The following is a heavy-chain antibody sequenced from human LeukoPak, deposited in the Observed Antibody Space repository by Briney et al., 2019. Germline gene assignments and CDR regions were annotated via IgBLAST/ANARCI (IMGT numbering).Heavy chain of an antibody. D-gene: IGHD6-6*01. V-gene: IGHV4-59*08. Sequence: SETLSLTCTVSGGSISSYYWSWIRQPPGKGLEWIGYIYYSGSTNYNPSLKSRVTISVDTSKNQFSLKLSSVTAADTAVYYCASQQLVGLGQYYFDYWGQGTLVTVSS. CDR3: ASQQLVGLGQYYFDY. CDR2: IYYSGST. J-gene: IGHJ4*02. CDR1: GGSISSYY.